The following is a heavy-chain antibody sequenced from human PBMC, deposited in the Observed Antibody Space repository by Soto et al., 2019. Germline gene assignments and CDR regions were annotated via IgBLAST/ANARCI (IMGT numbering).Heavy chain of an antibody. Sequence: GGSLRLSCAASGFTFSGYGMGWVRQAPGKGLEWVASIMKDGGEKKYVDSVRGRFTISRDNVQNSLFLQMNSLRVEDTAVYYCAREVRVRGFAFDIWGQGTMVTVSS. V-gene: IGHV3-7*01. CDR1: GFTFSGYG. CDR2: IMKDGGEK. CDR3: AREVRVRGFAFDI. J-gene: IGHJ3*02. D-gene: IGHD3-3*01.